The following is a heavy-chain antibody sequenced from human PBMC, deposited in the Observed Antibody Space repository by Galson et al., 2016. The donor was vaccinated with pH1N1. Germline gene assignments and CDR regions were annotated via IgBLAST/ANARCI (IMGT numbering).Heavy chain of an antibody. CDR2: IKQDGSQS. Sequence: SCAASGFPFSDYWMHWARQAPGKGLEWVANIKQDGSQSYYLDSVKGRFTISRDNAKNSLYLQMNSLTAEDSALYYCVRAIGAAGAHWGQGTLVTVSS. CDR1: GFPFSDYW. D-gene: IGHD6-13*01. V-gene: IGHV3-7*01. J-gene: IGHJ4*02. CDR3: VRAIGAAGAH.